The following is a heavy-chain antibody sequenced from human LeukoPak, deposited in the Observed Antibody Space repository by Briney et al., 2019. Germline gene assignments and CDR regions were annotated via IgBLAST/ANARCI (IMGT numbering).Heavy chain of an antibody. V-gene: IGHV3-23*01. CDR3: ARGGDIVTMIVVVTDSEVGHDAFDI. CDR2: ISSSGGST. Sequence: GGSLRLSCAASGFIFSTYAMSWVRQVPGKGLEWVSSISSSGGSTYYADSVKGRFTISRDNAKNSLYLQMNSLRAEDTAVYYCARGGDIVTMIVVVTDSEVGHDAFDIWGQGTMVTVSS. CDR1: GFIFSTYA. D-gene: IGHD3-22*01. J-gene: IGHJ3*02.